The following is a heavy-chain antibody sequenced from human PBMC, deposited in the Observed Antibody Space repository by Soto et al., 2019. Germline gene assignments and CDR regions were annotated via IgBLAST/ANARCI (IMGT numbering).Heavy chain of an antibody. Sequence: PSETLSLTCTVSGGSISSYYWSWIRQPPGKGLEWIGYIYYSGSTYYNPSLKSRVTISVDTSKNQFSLKLSSVTAADTAVYYCARYYAPNYYDSSGTFEARFDYWGEGTLVTVSS. D-gene: IGHD3-22*01. J-gene: IGHJ4*02. CDR1: GGSISSYY. CDR2: IYYSGST. CDR3: ARYYAPNYYDSSGTFEARFDY. V-gene: IGHV4-30-4*01.